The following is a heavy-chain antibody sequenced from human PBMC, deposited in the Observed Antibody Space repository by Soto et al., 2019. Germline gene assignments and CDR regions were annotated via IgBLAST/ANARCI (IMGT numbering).Heavy chain of an antibody. CDR3: ASLPRYCSGGSCYSNASDI. V-gene: IGHV1-46*01. J-gene: IGHJ3*02. Sequence: GASVKVSCKASGYTFTSYYMHWVRQAPGQGLEWMGIINPSGGSTSYAQKFQGRVTMTRDTSTSTVYMELSSLRSEDTAVYYCASLPRYCSGGSCYSNASDIWGQGTMVTVSS. CDR2: INPSGGST. CDR1: GYTFTSYY. D-gene: IGHD2-15*01.